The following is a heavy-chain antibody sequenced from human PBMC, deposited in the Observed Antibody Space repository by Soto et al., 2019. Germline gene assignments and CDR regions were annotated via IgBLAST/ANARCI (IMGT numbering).Heavy chain of an antibody. V-gene: IGHV4-59*01. Sequence: PSETLSLTCTVSGGSISSYYWSRIRQPPGKGLEWIGYIYHSGSTNYNPSLKSRVTISVDTSKNQFSLKLSSVTAADTAVYYCARVAPGTAGYFDYWGQGTLVTVSS. CDR3: ARVAPGTAGYFDY. J-gene: IGHJ4*02. D-gene: IGHD1-1*01. CDR2: IYHSGST. CDR1: GGSISSYY.